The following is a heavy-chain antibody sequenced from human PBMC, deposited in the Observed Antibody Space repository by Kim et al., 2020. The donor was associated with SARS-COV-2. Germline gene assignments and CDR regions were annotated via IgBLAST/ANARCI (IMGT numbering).Heavy chain of an antibody. D-gene: IGHD2-21*02. J-gene: IGHJ4*02. CDR2: GTT. V-gene: IGHV3-49*02. Sequence: GTTEYAASVKGRFTISRDDSKSIAYLQMDSLKTEDTAVYYCTRGLVVTPLWGQGTLVTVSS. CDR3: TRGLVVTPL.